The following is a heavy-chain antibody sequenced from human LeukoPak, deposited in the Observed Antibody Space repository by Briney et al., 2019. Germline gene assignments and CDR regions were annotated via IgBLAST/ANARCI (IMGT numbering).Heavy chain of an antibody. D-gene: IGHD1-26*01. Sequence: ASVKVSCKASGYTFTSYYMHWVRQAPGQGLEWMGWINPNSGGTNYAQKFQGRVTMTRDTSISTAYMELSRLRSDDTAVYYCARGGGGSYYYYYYMDVWGKGTTVTVSS. CDR1: GYTFTSYY. CDR3: ARGGGGSYYYYYYMDV. CDR2: INPNSGGT. J-gene: IGHJ6*03. V-gene: IGHV1-2*02.